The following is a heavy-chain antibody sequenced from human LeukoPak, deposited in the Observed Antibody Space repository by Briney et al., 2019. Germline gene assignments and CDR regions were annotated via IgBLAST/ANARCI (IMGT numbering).Heavy chain of an antibody. J-gene: IGHJ6*03. CDR3: AKGHYMDV. CDR2: ISHDGSNK. CDR1: GFTFSSYA. V-gene: IGHV3-30*04. Sequence: GGSLRLSCAASGFTFSSYAMHWVRQAPGKGLEWVAVISHDGSNKYYADSVKGRFTISRDSSKNTLYLQMNSLRAEDTAVYYCAKGHYMDVWGKGTTVTVSS.